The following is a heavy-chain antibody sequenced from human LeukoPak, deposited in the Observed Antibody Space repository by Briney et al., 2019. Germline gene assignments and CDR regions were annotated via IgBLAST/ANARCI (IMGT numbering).Heavy chain of an antibody. J-gene: IGHJ6*02. D-gene: IGHD3-10*01. CDR2: ISGDGGRT. Sequence: PGGSLRLSCAASGFTFDDYAMHRVRQVPGKGLEWVSVISGDGGRTSYADSVKGRFTISRDNSKNSLYLQMRSLRIEDTALYYCAKDPMVRGVISYYYGMDVWGQGTTVTVSS. CDR3: AKDPMVRGVISYYYGMDV. V-gene: IGHV3-43*02. CDR1: GFTFDDYA.